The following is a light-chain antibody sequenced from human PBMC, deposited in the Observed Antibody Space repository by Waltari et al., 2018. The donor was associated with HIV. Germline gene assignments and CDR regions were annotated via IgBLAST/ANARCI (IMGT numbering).Light chain of an antibody. J-gene: IGKJ1*01. CDR1: QGITNS. CDR2: GAS. V-gene: IGKV1-NL1*01. CDR3: QQYYSAPLT. Sequence: DIQMSQSPSSLSASVGDRVTITCRASQGITNSLAWYQQKPGEALKLVVAGASTLESGVPSRVSGSGSGTYYTLTLNSLQPEDFGTYYCQQYYSAPLTFGQGTKVEIK.